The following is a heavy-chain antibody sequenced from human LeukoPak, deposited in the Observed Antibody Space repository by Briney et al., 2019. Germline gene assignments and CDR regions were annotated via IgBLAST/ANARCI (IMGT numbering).Heavy chain of an antibody. Sequence: PSETLSLTCAVYGGSFSGYYWSWIHQPPGKGLEWIGEINHSGSTNYNPSLKSRVTISVDTSKNQFSLKLSSVTAADTAVYYCARMDTAMVRYWGQGTLVTVSS. CDR1: GGSFSGYY. V-gene: IGHV4-34*01. CDR3: ARMDTAMVRY. CDR2: INHSGST. D-gene: IGHD5-18*01. J-gene: IGHJ4*02.